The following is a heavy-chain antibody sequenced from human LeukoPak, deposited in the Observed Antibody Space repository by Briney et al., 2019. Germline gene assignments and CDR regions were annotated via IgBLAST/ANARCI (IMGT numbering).Heavy chain of an antibody. D-gene: IGHD3-9*01. CDR3: AKDIELRYFDWLLSAFDI. CDR1: GGSFSGYY. V-gene: IGHV3-23*01. J-gene: IGHJ3*02. CDR2: ISGSGGST. Sequence: ETLSLTCAVYGGSFSGYYWSWVRQAPGKGLEWVSAISGSGGSTYYADSVKGRFTISRDNSKNTLYLQMNSLRAEDTAVYYCAKDIELRYFDWLLSAFDIWGQGTMVTVSS.